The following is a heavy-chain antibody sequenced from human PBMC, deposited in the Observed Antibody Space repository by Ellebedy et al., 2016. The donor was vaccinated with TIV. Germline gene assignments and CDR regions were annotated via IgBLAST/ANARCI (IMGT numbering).Heavy chain of an antibody. D-gene: IGHD2-15*01. CDR3: ARAIGAGDGT. CDR1: GFTLSTYW. V-gene: IGHV3-7*01. Sequence: GGSLRLSXVASGFTLSTYWMHWVRQAPGKGLEWVANIKEDGSTKYYVDSVKGRFTISRDNAKNSLYLQMNRLRAEDTAVYYCARAIGAGDGTWGQGALVTVSS. CDR2: IKEDGSTK. J-gene: IGHJ5*02.